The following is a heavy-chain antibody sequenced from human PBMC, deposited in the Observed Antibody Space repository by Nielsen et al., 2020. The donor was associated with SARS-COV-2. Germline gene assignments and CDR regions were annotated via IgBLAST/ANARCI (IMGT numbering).Heavy chain of an antibody. V-gene: IGHV1-3*04. CDR3: ARERSREYGIDV. CDR1: GYTFTAYA. J-gene: IGHJ6*02. D-gene: IGHD1-26*01. Sequence: ASVKVSCKASGYTFTAYAIHWVRQDPGQRLEWMGWINSDSGNTKYSQKFQGRVTMTRDTSANTAYMELSSLRFEDTAVYYCARERSREYGIDVWGQGTTVTVSS. CDR2: INSDSGNT.